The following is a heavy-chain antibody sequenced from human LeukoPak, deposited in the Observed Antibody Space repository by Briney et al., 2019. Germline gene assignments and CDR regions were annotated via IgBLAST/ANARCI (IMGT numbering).Heavy chain of an antibody. D-gene: IGHD2-2*03. CDR2: ISWNSGSI. Sequence: GGSLRLSCAASGFTFDDYAMHWVRQAPGKGLEWVSGISWNSGSIGYADSVKGRFTISRDNAKNSLYLQMNSLRAEDTAVYYCATDLHFGYCTATSCANYWGQGTLVTVSS. J-gene: IGHJ4*02. CDR1: GFTFDDYA. V-gene: IGHV3-9*01. CDR3: ATDLHFGYCTATSCANY.